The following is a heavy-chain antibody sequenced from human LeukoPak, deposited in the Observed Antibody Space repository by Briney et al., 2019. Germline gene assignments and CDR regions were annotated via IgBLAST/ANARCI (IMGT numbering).Heavy chain of an antibody. V-gene: IGHV4-59*12. CDR3: ARAGGNTVTIDY. J-gene: IGHJ4*02. Sequence: SETLSLTCTVSGGSISSYYWSWIRQPPGKGLEWIGYIYYSGSTNYNPSLKSRVTISVDKPKNQFSLKLSSVTAADTAVYYCARAGGNTVTIDYWGQGTLVTVSS. CDR2: IYYSGST. D-gene: IGHD4-17*01. CDR1: GGSISSYY.